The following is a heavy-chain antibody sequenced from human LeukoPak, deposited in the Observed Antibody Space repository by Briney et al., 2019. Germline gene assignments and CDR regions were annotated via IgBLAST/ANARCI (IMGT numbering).Heavy chain of an antibody. CDR3: ARDRPYCSSTSCPFDY. CDR2: ISSSSSTI. Sequence: GGSLRLSCAASGFTFSSYSMNWVRQAPGKGLEWGSYISSSSSTIYYADSVKGRFTISRDNAKNSLYLQMNSLRDEDTAVYYCARDRPYCSSTSCPFDYWGQGTLVTVSS. V-gene: IGHV3-48*02. D-gene: IGHD2-2*01. CDR1: GFTFSSYS. J-gene: IGHJ4*02.